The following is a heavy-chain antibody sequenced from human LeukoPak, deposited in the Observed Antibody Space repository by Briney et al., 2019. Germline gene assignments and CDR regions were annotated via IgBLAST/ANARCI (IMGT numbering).Heavy chain of an antibody. D-gene: IGHD2-15*01. Sequence: SETLSLNCAVYGGSFSDYFWSWIRQPPGKGLEWIGEIIHSGSTNYNPSLKSRVTISVDTSKNQFSLKLSSMTAADTAIYYCARHGRNVGHCSGGGCYRRAFDIWGQGTMVTVS. CDR2: IIHSGST. CDR3: ARHGRNVGHCSGGGCYRRAFDI. J-gene: IGHJ3*02. CDR1: GGSFSDYF. V-gene: IGHV4-34*12.